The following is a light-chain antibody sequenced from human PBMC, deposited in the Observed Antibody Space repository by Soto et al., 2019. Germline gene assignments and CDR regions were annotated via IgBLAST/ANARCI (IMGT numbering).Light chain of an antibody. J-gene: IGKJ1*01. V-gene: IGKV1-9*01. CDR3: QQYNSYSPWT. CDR1: HGIGSS. Sequence: LLTQSPSSLSASVGDRVTITCRASHGIGSSFAWYQQKPGKAPKLLIYAASSLQSGVPSRFSGSGSRTDFTLTISSLQPEDFATYYCQQYNSYSPWTFGQGTKVDIK. CDR2: AAS.